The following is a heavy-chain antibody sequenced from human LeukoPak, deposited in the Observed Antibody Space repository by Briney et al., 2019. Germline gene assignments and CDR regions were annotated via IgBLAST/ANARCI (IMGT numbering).Heavy chain of an antibody. Sequence: GGSLRLSCAASGFTFSSYWMSWVRQAPGKGLEWVPGINWNGGSTGYADSVKGRFTTSRDNAKNSLYLQMNSLRAEDTALYYCARDHLVGATDFDYWGQGTLVTVSS. V-gene: IGHV3-20*04. J-gene: IGHJ4*02. CDR3: ARDHLVGATDFDY. CDR2: INWNGGST. CDR1: GFTFSSYW. D-gene: IGHD1-26*01.